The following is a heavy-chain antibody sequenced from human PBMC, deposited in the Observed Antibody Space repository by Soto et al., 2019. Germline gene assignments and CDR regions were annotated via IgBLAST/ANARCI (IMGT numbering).Heavy chain of an antibody. CDR3: VREGRNGRPFDC. CDR2: ITGDETI. D-gene: IGHD1-26*01. V-gene: IGHV3-53*01. Sequence: EVQLEESGGGFVHPGESLRLSCVASGLTVSSNYMTWVRQVPGKGLEWVSTITGDETIYHADSVKGRFTISRDNSANTVYLQMSSLTADDTAVYYCVREGRNGRPFDCWGQGTLVTVSS. J-gene: IGHJ4*02. CDR1: GLTVSSNY.